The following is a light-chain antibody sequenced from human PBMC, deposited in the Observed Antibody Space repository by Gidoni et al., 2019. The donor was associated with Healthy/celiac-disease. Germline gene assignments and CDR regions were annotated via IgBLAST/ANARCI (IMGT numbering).Light chain of an antibody. CDR2: GAS. V-gene: IGKV3-20*01. CDR3: QQYGSSPRT. Sequence: IVSTQSPGTLSLSPGERAILSCRARQSVSSSYLAWHQQKPGQAPRLLIYGASSRATGIPDRFSGSGSGTDFTLTISRLEPEDFAVYYCQQYGSSPRTFGQGTKVEIK. CDR1: QSVSSSY. J-gene: IGKJ1*01.